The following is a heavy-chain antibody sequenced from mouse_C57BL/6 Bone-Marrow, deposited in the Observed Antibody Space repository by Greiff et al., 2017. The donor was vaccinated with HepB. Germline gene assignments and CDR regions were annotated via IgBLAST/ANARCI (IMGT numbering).Heavy chain of an antibody. Sequence: QVQLQQSGAELARPGASVKLSCKASGYTFTSYGISWVKQRTGQGLEWIGEIYPRSGNTYYNEKFKGKATLTADKSSSTAYMELRSLTSEDSAVYFCARWGTVVAHWYFDVSGTGTTVTVSS. CDR2: IYPRSGNT. J-gene: IGHJ1*03. CDR1: GYTFTSYG. D-gene: IGHD1-1*01. V-gene: IGHV1-81*01. CDR3: ARWGTVVAHWYFDV.